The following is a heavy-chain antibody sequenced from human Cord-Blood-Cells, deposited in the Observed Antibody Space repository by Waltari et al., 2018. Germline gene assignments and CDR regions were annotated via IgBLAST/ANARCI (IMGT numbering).Heavy chain of an antibody. V-gene: IGHV1-2*02. CDR1: GYTFTGSY. CDR3: ARDFGWGSFWYFDL. CDR2: INPNSGGT. D-gene: IGHD3-9*01. J-gene: IGHJ2*01. Sequence: QVQLVQSGAEVKKPGASVKVSCKASGYTFTGSYMNWVRPAPGQGLEWMGWINPNSGGTNYAQKFQGRVTMTRDTSISTAYMELSRLRSDDTAVYYCARDFGWGSFWYFDLWGRGTLVTVSS.